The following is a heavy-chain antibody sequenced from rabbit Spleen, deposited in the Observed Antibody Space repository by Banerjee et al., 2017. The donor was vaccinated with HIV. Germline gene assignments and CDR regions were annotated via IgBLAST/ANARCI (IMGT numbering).Heavy chain of an antibody. CDR2: INTGSGST. V-gene: IGHV1S45*01. J-gene: IGHJ3*01. D-gene: IGHD8-1*01. Sequence: QQQLEESGGGLVKPEGSLTLTCTASGFSFSSSYYMCWVRQAPGKGLEWIGCINTGSGSTYYASWAKGRFTISKTSSTTVTLQMTSLTAADTATYFCARDTASSFSSYGMDLWGQGTLVTVS. CDR1: GFSFSSSYY. CDR3: ARDTASSFSSYGMDL.